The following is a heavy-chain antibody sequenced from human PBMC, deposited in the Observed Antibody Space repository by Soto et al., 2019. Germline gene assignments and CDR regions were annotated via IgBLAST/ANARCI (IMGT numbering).Heavy chain of an antibody. Sequence: SETLSLTCTVSGGSISSYYWSWIRQPPGKGLQWIGYIYYTGSTNYNPSLKSRVTISVDTSKNHFSLKLSSVTAADTAVYYCARLLSATVTRLHAFDIWGQGTMVTVSS. CDR1: GGSISSYY. D-gene: IGHD4-17*01. CDR2: IYYTGST. J-gene: IGHJ3*02. CDR3: ARLLSATVTRLHAFDI. V-gene: IGHV4-59*01.